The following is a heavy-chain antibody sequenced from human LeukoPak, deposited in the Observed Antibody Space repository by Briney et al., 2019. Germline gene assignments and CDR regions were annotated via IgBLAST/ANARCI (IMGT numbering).Heavy chain of an antibody. CDR3: ASLTTAEAFDI. CDR2: IYDSGST. D-gene: IGHD3-22*01. CDR1: GGPLSSYY. J-gene: IGHJ3*02. V-gene: IGHV4-59*01. Sequence: SETLSLTCTVSGGPLSSYYWSWIRQPPGKGLEWIGYIYDSGSTNYNPSLKSRVTISVDTSKNQFSLKLSSVTAADTAVYYCASLTTAEAFDIWGQGTMVTVSS.